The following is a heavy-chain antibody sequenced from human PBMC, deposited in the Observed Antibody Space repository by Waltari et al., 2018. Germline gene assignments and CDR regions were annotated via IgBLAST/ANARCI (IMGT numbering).Heavy chain of an antibody. CDR2: INPSSGGT. J-gene: IGHJ6*02. CDR1: GHIFTDYH. V-gene: IGHV1-2*06. D-gene: IGHD3-22*01. CDR3: AREGTPLNNYYHNGGNRIRSGMDV. Sequence: QVQLMQSGAEVKKPGASVKVSCKASGHIFTDYHMHWVRQAPGQGLEWMGLINPSSGGTNFAQRFQGRVIMTRDTSISTVYLELTGLRSDDTAVYYCAREGTPLNNYYHNGGNRIRSGMDVWGQGTTVIVSS.